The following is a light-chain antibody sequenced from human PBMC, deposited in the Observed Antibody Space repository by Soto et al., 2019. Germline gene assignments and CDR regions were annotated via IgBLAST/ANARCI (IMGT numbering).Light chain of an antibody. Sequence: EIVMTQSPATLSVSPGERATLSCRASRSVSSNLAWYQQKPGQAPRLLIYGPSTRATGIPARVSCSGSGTEFTLTISSLQSEDFAIYYGQQYKNWPAITFGQGTRLEIK. CDR3: QQYKNWPAIT. V-gene: IGKV3D-15*01. CDR2: GPS. CDR1: RSVSSN. J-gene: IGKJ5*01.